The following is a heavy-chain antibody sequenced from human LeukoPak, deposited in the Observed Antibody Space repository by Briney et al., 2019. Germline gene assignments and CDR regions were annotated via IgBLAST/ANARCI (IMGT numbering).Heavy chain of an antibody. CDR1: GFSVSSNF. CDR2: IYSGGDT. J-gene: IGHJ4*02. Sequence: GGSLRLSCAASGFSVSSNFMSWVRQAPGKGLECVSVIYSGGDTYYADSVKGRFTISRDNAKNSLYLQMNSLRAEDTAVYYCAKAAGSGYDCWGQGTLVTVSS. CDR3: AKAAGSGYDC. D-gene: IGHD5-12*01. V-gene: IGHV3-66*01.